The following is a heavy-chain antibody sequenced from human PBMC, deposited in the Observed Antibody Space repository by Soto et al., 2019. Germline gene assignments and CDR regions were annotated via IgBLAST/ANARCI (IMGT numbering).Heavy chain of an antibody. Sequence: ASVKVSCKASGYTFTIYDINCVRQATGQGLEWMGWMNPNSGNTGYAQKFQGRVTMTRNTSISTAYMELSSLRSEDTAVYYCARGLRQIPTTEDDDAFDIWGQGTMVTVSS. CDR3: ARGLRQIPTTEDDDAFDI. CDR2: MNPNSGNT. CDR1: GYTFTIYD. D-gene: IGHD1-1*01. J-gene: IGHJ3*02. V-gene: IGHV1-8*01.